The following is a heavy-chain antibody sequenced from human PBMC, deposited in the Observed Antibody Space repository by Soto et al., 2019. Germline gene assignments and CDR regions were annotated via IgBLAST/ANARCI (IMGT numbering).Heavy chain of an antibody. CDR2: ISAYNGNT. J-gene: IGHJ4*01. Sequence: QVQLVQSGAEVKKPGASVKVSCKASGYTFTNFGISWVRQAPGQGLEWMGWISAYNGNTNYAQNFQGIVTMNTDTSTCPAYMEPRRLSSDDTAVYYCARVGTPIDHWDQGTLVSVS. CDR3: ARVGTPIDH. V-gene: IGHV1-18*01. D-gene: IGHD2-21*02. CDR1: GYTFTNFG.